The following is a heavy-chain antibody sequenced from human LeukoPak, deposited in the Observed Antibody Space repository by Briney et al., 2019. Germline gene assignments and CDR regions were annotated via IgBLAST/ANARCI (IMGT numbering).Heavy chain of an antibody. Sequence: SETLSLTCTVSGGSISSSRYYWGWIRQPPGKGLEWIGSIYYSGSTYYKPSLKSRVTISVDTPKNHFSLKLSSVTAADTAVYYCARHRSSYYYDSSGYSPYYLDYWGQGTLVTVSS. CDR3: ARHRSSYYYDSSGYSPYYLDY. D-gene: IGHD3-22*01. V-gene: IGHV4-39*01. CDR1: GGSISSSRYY. J-gene: IGHJ4*02. CDR2: IYYSGST.